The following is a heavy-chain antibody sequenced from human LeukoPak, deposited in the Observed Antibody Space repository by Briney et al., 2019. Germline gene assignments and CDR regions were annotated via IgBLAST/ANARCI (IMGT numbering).Heavy chain of an antibody. Sequence: ASVKVSCKASGYTFTSYGISWVRQAPGQGLEWMGWISAYNGNTNYAQKLQGRVTMTTDTSTSTAYMELRSLRSDDTAVYYCARDRYQLEYQLPSWFDPWGQGTLVTVSS. D-gene: IGHD2-2*01. CDR3: ARDRYQLEYQLPSWFDP. CDR2: ISAYNGNT. V-gene: IGHV1-18*01. CDR1: GYTFTSYG. J-gene: IGHJ5*02.